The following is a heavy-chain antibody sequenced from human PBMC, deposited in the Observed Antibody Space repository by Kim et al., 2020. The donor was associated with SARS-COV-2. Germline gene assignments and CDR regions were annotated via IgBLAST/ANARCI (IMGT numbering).Heavy chain of an antibody. CDR3: AKDSGNAYGDQLDY. V-gene: IGHV3-23*01. CDR1: GFTFSSYA. J-gene: IGHJ4*02. Sequence: GGSLRLSCAASGFTFSSYAMSWVRQAPGKGLEWVSAISGSGGSTYYAGSVKGRFTISRDNSKNTMYLQMNSLRAEDTAVYYCAKDSGNAYGDQLDYLGQGTLVTVSS. CDR2: ISGSGGST. D-gene: IGHD4-17*01.